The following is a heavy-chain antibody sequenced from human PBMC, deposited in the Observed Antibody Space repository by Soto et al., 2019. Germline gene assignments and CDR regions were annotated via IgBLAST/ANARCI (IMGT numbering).Heavy chain of an antibody. CDR2: INHSGST. D-gene: IGHD6-19*01. V-gene: IGHV4-34*01. CDR1: GGSFSGYY. J-gene: IGHJ4*02. CDR3: ARGPYPTAWLVRPFDY. Sequence: SETLSLTCAVYGGSFSGYYWSWIRQPPGKGLEWIGEINHSGSTNYNPSLKSRVTISVDTSKNQFSLKLSSVTAADTAVYYCARGPYPTAWLVRPFDYWGQGTLVTVSS.